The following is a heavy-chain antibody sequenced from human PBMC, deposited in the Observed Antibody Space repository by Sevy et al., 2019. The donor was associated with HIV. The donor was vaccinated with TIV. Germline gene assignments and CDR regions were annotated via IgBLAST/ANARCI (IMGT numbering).Heavy chain of an antibody. J-gene: IGHJ3*01. D-gene: IGHD6-6*01. CDR2: ISGLSNYI. Sequence: GGSLRLSCAASGFTFSDYNMNWVRQAPGKGLEWVSYISGLSNYIYYADSVKGRFSISRDNAKNSLFLQMNSLRAEDTAVYYCARGVRTYDAFDLWGQGTMVTVSS. CDR1: GFTFSDYN. V-gene: IGHV3-21*01. CDR3: ARGVRTYDAFDL.